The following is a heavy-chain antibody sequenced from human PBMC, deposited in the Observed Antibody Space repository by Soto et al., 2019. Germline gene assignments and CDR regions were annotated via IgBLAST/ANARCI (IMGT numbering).Heavy chain of an antibody. CDR3: ARDINGRYSSGW. CDR1: GFTFSSYA. J-gene: IGHJ4*02. CDR2: ISYDGSNK. D-gene: IGHD6-19*01. V-gene: IGHV3-30-3*01. Sequence: GGSLRLSCAASGFTFSSYAMHWVRQAPGKGLEWVAVISYDGSNKYYADSVKGRFTISRDNSKNTLYLQMNSLRAEDTAVYYCARDINGRYSSGWWGQGTLVTVSS.